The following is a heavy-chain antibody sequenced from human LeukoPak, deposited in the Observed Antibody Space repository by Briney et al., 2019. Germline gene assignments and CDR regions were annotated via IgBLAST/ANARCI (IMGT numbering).Heavy chain of an antibody. CDR1: GGSFSGYY. CDR2: INHSGST. J-gene: IGHJ4*02. V-gene: IGHV4-34*01. D-gene: IGHD3-10*01. Sequence: SETLSLTCAVYGGSFSGYYWSWIRQPPGKGLEWIGEINHSGSTNYNPSLKSRVTISVDTSKNQFSLKLSSVTAADTAVYYCARAYNYGSGSYSAFPYWGQGTLVTVSS. CDR3: ARAYNYGSGSYSAFPY.